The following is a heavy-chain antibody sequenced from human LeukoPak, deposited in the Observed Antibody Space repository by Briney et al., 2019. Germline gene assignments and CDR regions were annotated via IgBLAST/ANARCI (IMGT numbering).Heavy chain of an antibody. CDR2: IKEDGSDK. Sequence: GGSLRLSCAASGFTFRNYWMIWVRQAPGKGLEWVANIKEDGSDKNYVDSVKGRFTISRDNAKNTLYLQMNSLRAADTAVYYCTRWTDWYFDLWGRGTLVTVSS. V-gene: IGHV3-7*01. D-gene: IGHD2-21*02. CDR1: GFTFRNYW. J-gene: IGHJ2*01. CDR3: TRWTDWYFDL.